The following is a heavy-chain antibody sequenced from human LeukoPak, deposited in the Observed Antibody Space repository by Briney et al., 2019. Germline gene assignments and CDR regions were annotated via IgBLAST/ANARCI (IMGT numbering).Heavy chain of an antibody. V-gene: IGHV4-59*01. Sequence: SETLSLTCTVSGGSISSYYWSWIRKPPGKGLEWIGYIYNSGSTNYNHSLKSRVTISEDMSNNQFSLKLSSVTAADTAVYYCARALRLWGGNSGIAFDIWGQGTMVTVSS. CDR1: GGSISSYY. D-gene: IGHD4-23*01. CDR3: ARALRLWGGNSGIAFDI. CDR2: IYNSGST. J-gene: IGHJ3*02.